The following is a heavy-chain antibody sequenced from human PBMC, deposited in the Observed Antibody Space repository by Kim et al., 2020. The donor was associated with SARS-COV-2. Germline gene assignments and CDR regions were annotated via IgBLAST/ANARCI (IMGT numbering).Heavy chain of an antibody. CDR1: GFTFSNYA. Sequence: GGSLRLSCTASGFTFSNYAMNWVRQAPGKGLEWVSGIIGTGGTTYYADSVKGRFTISRDNSKNTLYLQMNSLRVEDTATYYCATGYCSGDGCRRDYWGRGTLVTVSS. J-gene: IGHJ4*02. D-gene: IGHD2-15*01. V-gene: IGHV3-23*01. CDR2: IIGTGGTT. CDR3: ATGYCSGDGCRRDY.